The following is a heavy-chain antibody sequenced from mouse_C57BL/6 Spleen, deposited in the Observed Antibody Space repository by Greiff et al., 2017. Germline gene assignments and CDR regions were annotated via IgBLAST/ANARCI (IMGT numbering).Heavy chain of an antibody. V-gene: IGHV1-74*01. CDR1: GYTFTSYW. CDR2: IHPSDSDT. J-gene: IGHJ2*01. Sequence: QVHVKQPGAELVKPGASVKVSCKASGYTFTSYWMHWVKQRPGQGLEWIGRIHPSDSDTNYNQKFKGKATLTVDKSSSTAYMQLSSLTSEDSAVYYCAISPITTVVAGDYWGQGTTLTVSS. CDR3: AISPITTVVAGDY. D-gene: IGHD1-1*01.